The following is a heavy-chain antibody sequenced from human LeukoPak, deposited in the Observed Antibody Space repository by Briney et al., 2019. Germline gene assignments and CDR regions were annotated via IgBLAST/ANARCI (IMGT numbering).Heavy chain of an antibody. J-gene: IGHJ4*02. Sequence: GGSLRLSCAASGFTFRSHTMHWVRLAPGKGLEYVSGITHGGTTDYAKSVKGRFTVSRDNSKNTLYLQMGSLTADDMGVYFCARLLRDGYSHGYVDFWGQGTVVTVSS. D-gene: IGHD5-18*01. CDR2: ITHGGTT. CDR3: ARLLRDGYSHGYVDF. CDR1: GFTFRSHT. V-gene: IGHV3-64*01.